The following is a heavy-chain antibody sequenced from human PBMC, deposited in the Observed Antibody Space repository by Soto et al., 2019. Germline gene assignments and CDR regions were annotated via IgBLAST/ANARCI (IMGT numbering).Heavy chain of an antibody. Sequence: ASVKVSCKASGGTFSSYAISWVRQAPGQGLEWMGGIIPIFGTANYAQKFQGRVTITADESTSTAYMELSSLRSEDTAVYYCARADSFGGVIVIGLVFDYWGQGTLVTVSS. CDR2: IIPIFGTA. CDR3: ARADSFGGVIVIGLVFDY. V-gene: IGHV1-69*13. J-gene: IGHJ4*02. D-gene: IGHD3-16*02. CDR1: GGTFSSYA.